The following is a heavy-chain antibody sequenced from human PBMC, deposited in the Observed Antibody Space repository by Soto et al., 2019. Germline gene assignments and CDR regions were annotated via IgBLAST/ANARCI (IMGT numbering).Heavy chain of an antibody. D-gene: IGHD3-3*01. Sequence: PGESLKISCKGSGYNFAGYWIAWVRQMPGKGLELMGIIYPSDSDTRYRPSFQGQVTISADKSISSAYLQWSSLRASDTAMYYCARGGVSTRTFDYSGQGTSVTGSS. CDR1: GYNFAGYW. J-gene: IGHJ4*02. CDR3: ARGGVSTRTFDY. V-gene: IGHV5-51*01. CDR2: IYPSDSDT.